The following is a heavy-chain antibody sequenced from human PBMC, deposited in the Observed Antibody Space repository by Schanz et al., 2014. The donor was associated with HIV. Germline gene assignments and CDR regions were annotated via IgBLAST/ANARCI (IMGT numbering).Heavy chain of an antibody. J-gene: IGHJ4*02. Sequence: QVQLVESGGDLVKPGGSLRLSCTASGFSFSDYHMSWIRQAPGKGLEGVSSISGSGSNIYYADSVKGRFTISRDNTKNSLYLQMNSLRAEDTSVYYCARGFQGFDYWGQGTLVTVSS. CDR3: ARGFQGFDY. CDR2: ISGSGSNI. D-gene: IGHD3-10*01. CDR1: GFSFSDYH. V-gene: IGHV3-11*04.